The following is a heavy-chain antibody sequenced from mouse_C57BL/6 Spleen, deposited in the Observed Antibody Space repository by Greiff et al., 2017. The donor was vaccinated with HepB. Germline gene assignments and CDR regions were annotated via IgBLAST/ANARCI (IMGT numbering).Heavy chain of an antibody. V-gene: IGHV1-15*01. CDR2: IDPETGGT. CDR1: GYTFTDYE. D-gene: IGHD2-12*01. Sequence: VKLQESGAELVRPGASVTLSCKASGYTFTDYEMHWVKQTPVHGLEWIGAIDPETGGTAYNQKFKGKAILTADKSSSTAYMELRSLTSEDSAVYYCTRGLRRRDYAMDYWGQGTSVTVSS. CDR3: TRGLRRRDYAMDY. J-gene: IGHJ4*01.